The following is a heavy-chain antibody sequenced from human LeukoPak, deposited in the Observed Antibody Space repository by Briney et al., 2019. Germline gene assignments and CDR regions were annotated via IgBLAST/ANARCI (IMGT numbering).Heavy chain of an antibody. CDR1: GFTFDDYT. CDR3: AKYREGTNCSSTSCSLSWGMDL. Sequence: GGSLRLSCAASGFTFDDYTMHWVRQAPGKGLEWVSLISGNGGSTYYADSVKGRFTISRDNSKNSLYLQMNSLRTEDTALYYIAKYREGTNCSSTSCSLSWGMDLWGQGTTVTVSS. J-gene: IGHJ6*02. V-gene: IGHV3-43*01. CDR2: ISGNGGST. D-gene: IGHD2-2*01.